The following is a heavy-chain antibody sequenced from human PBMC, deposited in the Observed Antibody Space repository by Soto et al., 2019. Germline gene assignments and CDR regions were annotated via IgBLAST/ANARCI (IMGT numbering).Heavy chain of an antibody. CDR2: ISWNSGII. CDR3: AKGYSYGVLEPLGY. V-gene: IGHV3-9*01. Sequence: GGSLRLSCAASGCTFDDYAMHWVRQAPGKGLEWVSGISWNSGIIDYADSVKGRFTISRDNAKNSLYLQMNSLRAEDTALYYCAKGYSYGVLEPLGYWGQGNLVTVSS. CDR1: GCTFDDYA. D-gene: IGHD5-18*01. J-gene: IGHJ4*02.